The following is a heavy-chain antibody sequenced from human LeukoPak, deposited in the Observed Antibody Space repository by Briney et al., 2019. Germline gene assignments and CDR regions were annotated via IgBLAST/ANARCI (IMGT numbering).Heavy chain of an antibody. CDR1: GYTFTAYY. D-gene: IGHD2-2*01. CDR2: INPNSGGT. Sequence: GASVKVSCKASGYTFTAYYMHWVRQAPGQGLEWMGWINPNSGGTNYAQKFQGRVTMTRDTSISTAYMELSRLRSDDTAVYYCARDLFCSSTSCYGGTDNWFDPWGQGTLVTVSS. J-gene: IGHJ5*02. V-gene: IGHV1-2*02. CDR3: ARDLFCSSTSCYGGTDNWFDP.